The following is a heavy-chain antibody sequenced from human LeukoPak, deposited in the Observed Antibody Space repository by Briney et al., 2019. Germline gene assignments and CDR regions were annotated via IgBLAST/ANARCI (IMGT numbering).Heavy chain of an antibody. J-gene: IGHJ3*02. CDR1: GYTFTTYD. V-gene: IGHV1-8*03. CDR3: ARRSGSGRHPFHI. CDR2: INTNGGNT. D-gene: IGHD3-10*01. Sequence: ASVKVSCKASGYTFTTYDINWVRQAPGQGLEWMGYINTNGGNTGYARKFQGRVTITSTTSITTAYMELRSLRYDDTAVYYCARRSGSGRHPFHIWGQGTLVTVSS.